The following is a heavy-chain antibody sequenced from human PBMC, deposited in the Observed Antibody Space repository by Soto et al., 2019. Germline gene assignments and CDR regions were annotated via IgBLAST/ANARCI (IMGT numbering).Heavy chain of an antibody. J-gene: IGHJ4*02. CDR3: ATESSGSDPLHFDF. Sequence: QVQLQESGPGLVKPSQTLSLTCSVSGGSVSSGVHYWSWIRQPPGKGLEWIGYVYYSGSTYYNPSLESRVTISLDTSKNQFYLKMKSVTASDAAVYYCATESSGSDPLHFDFWGQGALVTVSS. CDR1: GGSVSSGVHY. CDR2: VYYSGST. D-gene: IGHD6-19*01. V-gene: IGHV4-30-4*01.